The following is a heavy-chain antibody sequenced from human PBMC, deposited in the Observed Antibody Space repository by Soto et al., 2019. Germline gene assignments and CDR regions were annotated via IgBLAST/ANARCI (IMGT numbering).Heavy chain of an antibody. V-gene: IGHV3-66*01. CDR3: DNREYSASCAGVDY. Sequence: GGSLRLSCEGSGFSVGISYMSWVRQVPGKGLEWVSIMYSGGETYYAASVKGRFTISRDNSNNTLYLQMSSLRAEDTAVYYCDNREYSASCAGVDYWGQGTLVTVSS. CDR2: MYSGGET. J-gene: IGHJ4*02. D-gene: IGHD2-15*01. CDR1: GFSVGISY.